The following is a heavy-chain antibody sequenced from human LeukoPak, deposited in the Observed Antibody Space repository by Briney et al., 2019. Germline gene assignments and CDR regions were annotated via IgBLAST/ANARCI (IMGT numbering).Heavy chain of an antibody. CDR1: GFTFSSYS. CDR2: IRYDGSNK. V-gene: IGHV3-30*02. Sequence: GGSLRLSCAASGFTFSSYSMNWVRQAPGKGLEWVAFIRYDGSNKYYADSVKGRFTISRDNSKNTLYLQMNSLRAEDTAVYYCARVLRYDNSGHDSFDIWGQGTMVIVSS. J-gene: IGHJ3*02. CDR3: ARVLRYDNSGHDSFDI. D-gene: IGHD3-22*01.